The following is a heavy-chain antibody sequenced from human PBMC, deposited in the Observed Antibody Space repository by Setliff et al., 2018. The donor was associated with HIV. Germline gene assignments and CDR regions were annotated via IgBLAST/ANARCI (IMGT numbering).Heavy chain of an antibody. Sequence: GSLRLSCAASEFTFNIYAMSWVRQAPGKGLEWVSGISGSGATTNYADSVKGRFTISRDNSKNTLYLQMSTLRAEDTAVYYCAKTTPSSIRSPYYYYMDVWGKGTTVTV. CDR3: AKTTPSSIRSPYYYYMDV. V-gene: IGHV3-23*01. CDR1: EFTFNIYA. CDR2: ISGSGATT. J-gene: IGHJ6*03. D-gene: IGHD6-13*01.